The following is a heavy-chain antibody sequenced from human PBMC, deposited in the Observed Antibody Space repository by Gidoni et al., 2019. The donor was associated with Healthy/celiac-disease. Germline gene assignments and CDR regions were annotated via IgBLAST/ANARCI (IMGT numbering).Heavy chain of an antibody. D-gene: IGHD3-22*01. CDR2: MNPNSGNT. CDR1: GSTFTSYD. Sequence: QVQLVQSGAEVKNPGASVKVSCKASGSTFTSYDINWVRQATGQGLEWMGWMNPNSGNTGYAQKFQGRVTMTRNTSISTSYMELSSLRSEDTAVYYCAIGSIVDDWYFDLWGRGTLVTVSS. V-gene: IGHV1-8*01. CDR3: AIGSIVDDWYFDL. J-gene: IGHJ2*01.